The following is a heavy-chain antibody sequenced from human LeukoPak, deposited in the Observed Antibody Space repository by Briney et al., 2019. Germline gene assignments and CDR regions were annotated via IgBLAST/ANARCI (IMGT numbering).Heavy chain of an antibody. CDR1: GYTFTGYY. D-gene: IGHD2/OR15-2a*01. V-gene: IGHV1-2*02. CDR3: ARDFGKEGLFWFDP. Sequence: ASVKVSCKASGYTFTGYYMHWVRQAPGQGLEWMGWINPNSGDTKYARKFQGRVTMIRDTSITTAYMELSRLRSDDTAVFYCARDFGKEGLFWFDPWGQGTLVTVSS. J-gene: IGHJ5*02. CDR2: INPNSGDT.